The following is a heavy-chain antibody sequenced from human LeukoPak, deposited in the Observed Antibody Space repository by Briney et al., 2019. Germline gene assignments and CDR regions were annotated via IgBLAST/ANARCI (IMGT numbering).Heavy chain of an antibody. J-gene: IGHJ4*02. CDR2: INPNSGGT. CDR1: GYTFTSYG. D-gene: IGHD6-19*01. V-gene: IGHV1-2*02. Sequence: GASVKVSCKASGYTFTSYGINWVRQAPGQGLEWMGWINPNSGGTNYAQKFQGRVTMTRDTSISTAYMELSRLRSDDTAVYYCARVYSSGWYMFDNKYYFDYWGQGTLVTVSS. CDR3: ARVYSSGWYMFDNKYYFDY.